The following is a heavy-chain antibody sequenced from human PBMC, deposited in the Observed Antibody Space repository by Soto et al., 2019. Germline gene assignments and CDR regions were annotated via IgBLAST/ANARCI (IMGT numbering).Heavy chain of an antibody. Sequence: GGSLRLSCAASGFTFSSYEMNWVRQAPGKGLEWVSYISSSGSTIYYADSVKGRFTISRDNAKNSLYLQMNSLRAEDTAVYYCARLLLTRYYYYYGMDVWGQGTTVTVSS. CDR1: GFTFSSYE. J-gene: IGHJ6*02. V-gene: IGHV3-48*03. D-gene: IGHD2-15*01. CDR3: ARLLLTRYYYYYGMDV. CDR2: ISSSGSTI.